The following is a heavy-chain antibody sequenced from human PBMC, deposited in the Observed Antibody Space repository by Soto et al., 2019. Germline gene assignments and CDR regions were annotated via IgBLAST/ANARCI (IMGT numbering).Heavy chain of an antibody. CDR1: GGSISGGGYY. D-gene: IGHD6-13*01. Sequence: QVQLQESGPGLVEPSQTLSLTCTVSGGSISGGGYYWSWIRQHPGKGLEWIGYIYYSGTTYYNPSLSSRLTVSVDTSKTLSSLKRSSVSAADTAVYYCARAWTATAGWANWFDLWGQGTLVTVSS. CDR2: IYYSGTT. V-gene: IGHV4-31*03. J-gene: IGHJ5*02. CDR3: ARAWTATAGWANWFDL.